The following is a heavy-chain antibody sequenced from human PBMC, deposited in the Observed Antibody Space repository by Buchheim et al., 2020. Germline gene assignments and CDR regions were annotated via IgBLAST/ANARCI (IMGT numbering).Heavy chain of an antibody. J-gene: IGHJ5*02. Sequence: EVQLVESGGGLVQPGGSLRPSCAAAGFTFSSYWMHWVRQAPGKGLVWVSRINSDGSSTSYADSVKGRFTIPRDNSKNPLIPQMNSLRAEDTAVYYCASVHGDYVMGWFDPWGQGTL. D-gene: IGHD4-17*01. CDR3: ASVHGDYVMGWFDP. CDR1: GFTFSSYW. V-gene: IGHV3-74*01. CDR2: INSDGSST.